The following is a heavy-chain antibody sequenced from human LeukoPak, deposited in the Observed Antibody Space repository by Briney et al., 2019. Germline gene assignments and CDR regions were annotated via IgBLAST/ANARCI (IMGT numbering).Heavy chain of an antibody. V-gene: IGHV4-31*03. Sequence: SETLSLTCTLSGDSISISGYYWSWIRQHPGKGLEWIGYIYYSGSTYYNPSLKSRGSISMDTSKNQFSLKLSSVTAADTAVYFCARAVASRYFDYWGQGTLVTVSS. CDR3: ARAVASRYFDY. J-gene: IGHJ4*02. CDR1: GDSISISGYY. D-gene: IGHD6-19*01. CDR2: IYYSGST.